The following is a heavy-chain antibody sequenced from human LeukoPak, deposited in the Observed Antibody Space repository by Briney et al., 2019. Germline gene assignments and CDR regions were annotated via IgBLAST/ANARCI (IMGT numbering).Heavy chain of an antibody. J-gene: IGHJ5*02. V-gene: IGHV4-39*07. D-gene: IGHD2-21*01. CDR2: IYYSGST. CDR1: GGSISSSSYY. Sequence: SETLSLTCTVSGGSISSSSYYWGWIRQPPGKGLEWIGSIYYSGSTYYNPSLKSRVTISVDTSKNQFSLKLSSVTAADTAVYYCAGEGGDSNWFDPWGQGTLVTVSS. CDR3: AGEGGDSNWFDP.